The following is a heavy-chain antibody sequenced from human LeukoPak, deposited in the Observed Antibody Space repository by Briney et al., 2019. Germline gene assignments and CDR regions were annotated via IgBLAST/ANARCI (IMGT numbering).Heavy chain of an antibody. CDR2: IYYSGST. CDR3: ARGLPSYYDSSGYQGYFDY. Sequence: SQTLSLTCTVSGGSISSGGYYWSWIRQHAGKGLEWIGYIYYSGSTYYNPSLKSRVTISVDTSKNQFSLKLSSVTAADTAVYYCARGLPSYYDSSGYQGYFDYWGQGTLVTVSS. D-gene: IGHD3-22*01. V-gene: IGHV4-31*03. J-gene: IGHJ4*02. CDR1: GGSISSGGYY.